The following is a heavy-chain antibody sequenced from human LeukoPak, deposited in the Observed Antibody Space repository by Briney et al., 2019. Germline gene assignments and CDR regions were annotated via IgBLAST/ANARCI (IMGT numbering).Heavy chain of an antibody. CDR3: ARVQNSSSWYGPQYYFDY. CDR2: MNPNSGNT. CDR1: GYTFTSYD. D-gene: IGHD6-13*01. J-gene: IGHJ4*02. V-gene: IGHV1-8*01. Sequence: VASVKVSCKASGYTFTSYDINWVRQATGQGLEWMGWMNPNSGNTGYAQKFQGRVTMTRNTSISTAYMELSSLRSEDTAVYYCARVQNSSSWYGPQYYFDYWGQGTLVTVSS.